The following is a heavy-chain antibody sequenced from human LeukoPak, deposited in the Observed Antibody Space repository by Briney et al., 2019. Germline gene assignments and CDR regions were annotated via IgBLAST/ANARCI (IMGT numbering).Heavy chain of an antibody. Sequence: SETLSLTCAVYGGSFSGYYWSWLRQPPGKGLEWIGEINHGGSTNYNPSLKSRVTISVDTSKNQFSLRLSSVTAADTTVYYCARHYPLNDAFDIWGQGTMVTVSS. D-gene: IGHD3-10*01. V-gene: IGHV4-34*01. CDR2: INHGGST. CDR1: GGSFSGYY. CDR3: ARHYPLNDAFDI. J-gene: IGHJ3*02.